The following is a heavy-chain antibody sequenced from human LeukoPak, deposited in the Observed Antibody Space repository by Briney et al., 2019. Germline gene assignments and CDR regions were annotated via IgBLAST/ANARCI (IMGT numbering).Heavy chain of an antibody. CDR3: ARGSVGGYANPSDY. V-gene: IGHV4-39*01. CDR2: IYYSGST. D-gene: IGHD5-12*01. CDR1: GGSISSSSYY. J-gene: IGHJ4*02. Sequence: SETLSLTCTVSGGSISSSSYYWGWIRQPPGKGLEWIGSIYYSGSTYYNPSLKSRVTISVDTSKNQFSLKLSSVTAADTAVYYCARGSVGGYANPSDYWGQGTLVTVSS.